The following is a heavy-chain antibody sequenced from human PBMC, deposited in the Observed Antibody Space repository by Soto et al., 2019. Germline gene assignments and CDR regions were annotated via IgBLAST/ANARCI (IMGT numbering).Heavy chain of an antibody. Sequence: GSLRLSCAASGFTFTSYSMNWVRQAPGKGLEWVSSISSTTNYIYYGDSMKGRFTISRDNAKNSLYLEMNSLRAEDTAVYYCARESEDLTSNFDYWGQGTLVTVSS. V-gene: IGHV3-21*06. J-gene: IGHJ4*02. CDR1: GFTFTSYS. CDR2: ISSTTNYI. CDR3: ARESEDLTSNFDY.